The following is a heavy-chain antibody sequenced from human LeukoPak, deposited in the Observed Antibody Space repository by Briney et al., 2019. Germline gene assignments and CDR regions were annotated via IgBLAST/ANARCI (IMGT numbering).Heavy chain of an antibody. CDR1: GGSISSGTYY. V-gene: IGHV4-61*02. D-gene: IGHD2-2*01. J-gene: IGHJ4*02. CDR2: IYTSGST. Sequence: SQTLSLTCSVSGGSISSGTYYWSWIRQPAGKGLEWIGRIYTSGSTNYNPSLKSRVTISVDTSKNQFSLKLSSVTAADTAVYYCAREFRVVVVPPAMDFYHFDYWGQGTLVTVSS. CDR3: AREFRVVVVPPAMDFYHFDY.